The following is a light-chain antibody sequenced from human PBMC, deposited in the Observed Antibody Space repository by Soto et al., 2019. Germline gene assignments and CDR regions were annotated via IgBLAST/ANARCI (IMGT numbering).Light chain of an antibody. J-gene: IGKJ1*01. V-gene: IGKV1-5*01. CDR3: QQYNNYPRT. Sequence: DIQMTQSPSTLSASVGDRVTITCRASQTINSWLAWYQQKPGKAPKLLIYDASNLESGVPSRFSGSGSGTEFTLAISSLQPDDFATYYCQQYNNYPRTFGQGTKVDIK. CDR2: DAS. CDR1: QTINSW.